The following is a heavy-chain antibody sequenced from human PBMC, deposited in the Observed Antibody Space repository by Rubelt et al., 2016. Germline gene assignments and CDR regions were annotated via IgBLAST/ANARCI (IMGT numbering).Heavy chain of an antibody. V-gene: IGHV3-15*01. CDR2: DGGTT. CDR3: TTVNIPESYGPAGDWYFDL. J-gene: IGHJ2*01. Sequence: DGGTTDYAAPVKGRFTISRDDSKNTLYLHMNSLKTEDTAVYYCTTVNIPESYGPAGDWYFDLWGRGTLVTVSS. D-gene: IGHD1-14*01.